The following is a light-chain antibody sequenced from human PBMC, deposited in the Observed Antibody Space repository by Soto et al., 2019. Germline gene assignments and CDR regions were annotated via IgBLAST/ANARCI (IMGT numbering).Light chain of an antibody. V-gene: IGKV1-12*01. J-gene: IGKJ4*01. CDR1: QAINSW. Sequence: DIQMTQSPSSVSASVGDSVTITCRASQAINSWLAWYQQRPGRAPKLLIYAASNLQGGVPSRFTGRGSGTDFTLTIRSLQPEDFATYYCQQSSNFPLTFGGGTRVDIK. CDR3: QQSSNFPLT. CDR2: AAS.